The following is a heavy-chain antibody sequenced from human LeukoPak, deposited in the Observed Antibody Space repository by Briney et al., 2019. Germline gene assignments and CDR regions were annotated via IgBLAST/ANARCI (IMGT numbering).Heavy chain of an antibody. Sequence: ASVTVSCKSSGYTFTDYYMQWVRQAPGQGLEWMGRFNPNSGGTNHAQKFQGRVTMSRDTSTSTAYMELSRLRSDDTAVYDCARGGLSSTSRFIDYWGRRPRVPVSS. CDR1: GYTFTDYY. V-gene: IGHV1-2*06. D-gene: IGHD2-2*01. J-gene: IGHJ4*02. CDR3: ARGGLSSTSRFIDY. CDR2: FNPNSGGT.